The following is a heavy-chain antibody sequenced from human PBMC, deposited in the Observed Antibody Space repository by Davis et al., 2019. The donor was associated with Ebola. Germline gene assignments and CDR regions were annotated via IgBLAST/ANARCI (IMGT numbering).Heavy chain of an antibody. CDR2: IRGSGGHT. CDR3: AKDGQLWYFYYYGMDV. CDR1: GFSFSSYP. V-gene: IGHV3-23*01. D-gene: IGHD5-18*01. Sequence: GGSLRLSCAASGFSFSSYPMSWVRQAPGKGLEWVSGIRGSGGHTYYADSVKGRFSISRDSSKNTLYLQMNSLRAEDTAVYYCAKDGQLWYFYYYGMDVWGQGTTVTVSS. J-gene: IGHJ6*02.